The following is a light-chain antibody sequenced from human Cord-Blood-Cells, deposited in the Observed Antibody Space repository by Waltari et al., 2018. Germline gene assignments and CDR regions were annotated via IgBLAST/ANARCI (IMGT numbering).Light chain of an antibody. CDR1: QSVSHSY. CDR2: GAS. CDR3: QQYGSSPYT. V-gene: IGKV3-20*01. J-gene: IGKJ2*01. Sequence: EIVSTQSPGTPALSTGKRATRSCRAIQSVSHSYLAWYQQKPGQAPRLLISGASSRATGIPDRFSGSGSGTDFTLTISRLEPEDFAVYYCQQYGSSPYTLGQGPKLEIK.